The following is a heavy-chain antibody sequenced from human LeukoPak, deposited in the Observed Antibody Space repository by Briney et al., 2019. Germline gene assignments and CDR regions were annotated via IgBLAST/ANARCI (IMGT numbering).Heavy chain of an antibody. J-gene: IGHJ4*02. V-gene: IGHV1-3*01. Sequence: ASVKVSCKASGYIFTSYAMHWVRQAPEHRLEWMGWINAGSGNTKYSQKFQGRVTITRDTSASTAYMELSSLRSEDTAVYYCARDLTSGYYDYWGQGTLVTVSS. CDR2: INAGSGNT. D-gene: IGHD3-22*01. CDR1: GYIFTSYA. CDR3: ARDLTSGYYDY.